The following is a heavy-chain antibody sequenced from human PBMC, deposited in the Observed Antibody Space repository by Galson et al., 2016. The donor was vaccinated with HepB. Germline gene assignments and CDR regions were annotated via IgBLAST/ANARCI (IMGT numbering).Heavy chain of an antibody. D-gene: IGHD3-10*01. J-gene: IGHJ6*02. Sequence: CAISGDSVYNNGAAWVWIRQSPSRGVEWLGRTFYRSTWENHYAGSVKNRITISPDTSRNQFSLHLNSVTPEDTAVYYCARAVMLGRGMGVWGQGTTVTVSS. CDR1: GDSVYNNGAA. CDR2: TFYRSTWEN. V-gene: IGHV6-1*01. CDR3: ARAVMLGRGMGV.